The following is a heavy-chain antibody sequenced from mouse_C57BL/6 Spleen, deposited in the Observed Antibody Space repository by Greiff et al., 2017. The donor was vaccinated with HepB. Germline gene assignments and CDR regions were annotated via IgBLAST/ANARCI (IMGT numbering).Heavy chain of an antibody. CDR3: ARGDNLAMDY. Sequence: QVQLQQSGAELVKPGASVKLSCKASGYTFTSYWMHWVKQRPGQGLEWIGYINPSSGYTKYNQKFKDKATLTADTSSSTAYMQLSSLTYEDSAVYYCARGDNLAMDYWGQGTSVTVSS. CDR2: INPSSGYT. CDR1: GYTFTSYW. D-gene: IGHD1-3*01. V-gene: IGHV1-7*01. J-gene: IGHJ4*01.